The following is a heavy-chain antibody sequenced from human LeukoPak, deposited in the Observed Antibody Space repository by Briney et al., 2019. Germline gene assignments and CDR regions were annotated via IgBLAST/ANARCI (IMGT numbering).Heavy chain of an antibody. V-gene: IGHV4-38-2*02. Sequence: SETLSLTCTVSGYSISSGFYWAWIRQPPGKGLEWIGEINHSGVAKYNPSLKSRLTISVDTSKNQFSLKLKSVTAADTAVYYCARGSPKHDSWGQGTLVTVSS. CDR2: INHSGVA. CDR3: ARGSPKHDS. CDR1: GYSISSGFY. J-gene: IGHJ5*01.